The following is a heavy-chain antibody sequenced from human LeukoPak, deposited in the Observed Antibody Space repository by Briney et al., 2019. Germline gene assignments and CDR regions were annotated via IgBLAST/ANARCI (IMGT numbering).Heavy chain of an antibody. J-gene: IGHJ4*02. Sequence: SETLSLLCTVSGGSISSSSYYWVWIRQPPGKGLEWIGSIYYSGTTYYNPSLKSRVTISVDTSKNQFSLQLSSVTAADTAVYYCARLGLGSSRDYWDQGNLVTVSS. D-gene: IGHD2-15*01. CDR1: GGSISSSSYY. CDR2: IYYSGTT. CDR3: ARLGLGSSRDY. V-gene: IGHV4-39*01.